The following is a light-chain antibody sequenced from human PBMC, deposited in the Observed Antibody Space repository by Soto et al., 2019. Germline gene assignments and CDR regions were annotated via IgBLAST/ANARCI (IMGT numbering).Light chain of an antibody. V-gene: IGLV2-8*01. CDR2: EVS. Sequence: VLTQPPSASGSPGQSVTISCTGTSSDVGGYNYVSWYKQHPGKAPKLMIFEVSKRPLGVPDRFSGSKSGNTASLTVSGLQAEDEADYYCSSYSGSNIYVFGSGTRSPS. CDR1: SSDVGGYNY. CDR3: SSYSGSNIYV. J-gene: IGLJ1*01.